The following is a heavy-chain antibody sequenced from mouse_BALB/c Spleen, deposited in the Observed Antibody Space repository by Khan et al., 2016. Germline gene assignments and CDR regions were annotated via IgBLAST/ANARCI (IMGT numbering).Heavy chain of an antibody. CDR2: ISVGGSYT. J-gene: IGHJ1*01. V-gene: IGHV5-4*02. Sequence: EVELVESGGGLVKPGGSLKLSCAASGFTFSDYYMYWVRQTPEKRLEWVATISVGGSYTYYPDSVKGRFTISRYNDKNNLYLQMSSLKSEDTAMYYCARDLNWYFDVWGAGTTVTVSS. CDR1: GFTFSDYY. CDR3: ARDLNWYFDV.